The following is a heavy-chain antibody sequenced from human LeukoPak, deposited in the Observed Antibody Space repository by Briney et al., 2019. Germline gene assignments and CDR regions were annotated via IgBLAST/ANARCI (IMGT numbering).Heavy chain of an antibody. Sequence: ASVKVSCKASGGTFSSYAISWVRQAPGQGLEWMGGIIPIFGTANYAQKFQGRVTITADESTSTAYMELSSLRSEDTAVYYCARDGYYGSGGHRSAWFDPRGQGTLVTVSS. CDR1: GGTFSSYA. CDR3: ARDGYYGSGGHRSAWFDP. V-gene: IGHV1-69*13. D-gene: IGHD3-10*01. CDR2: IIPIFGTA. J-gene: IGHJ5*02.